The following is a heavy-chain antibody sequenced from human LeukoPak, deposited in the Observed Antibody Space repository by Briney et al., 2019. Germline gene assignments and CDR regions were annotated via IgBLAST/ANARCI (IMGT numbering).Heavy chain of an antibody. V-gene: IGHV4-4*02. J-gene: IGHJ4*02. D-gene: IGHD1-26*01. CDR2: VHLSGAS. CDR1: GGSILTANW. Sequence: PSETLSLTCAVSGGSILTANWWSWVRQTPGKGLEWIGEVHLSGASNYNTSLKSRVSMSIDKSKNQLSLKLTSVTAADTAMYYCARESGAFSPFGFWGQGTLVTVSS. CDR3: ARESGAFSPFGF.